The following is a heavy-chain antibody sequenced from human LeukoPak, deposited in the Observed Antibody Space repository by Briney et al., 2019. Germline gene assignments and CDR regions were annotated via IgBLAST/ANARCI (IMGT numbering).Heavy chain of an antibody. Sequence: GGSLRLSCAASGFTFSSYAMTWVRQAPGKGLEWVSTISGSGGSTYYADSVKGRFTISRDNSKNTLYLQMNSLRAEDTAVYYCAKRGTVTTFGHCDYWGQGTLVTVSS. J-gene: IGHJ4*02. D-gene: IGHD4-17*01. V-gene: IGHV3-23*01. CDR2: ISGSGGST. CDR1: GFTFSSYA. CDR3: AKRGTVTTFGHCDY.